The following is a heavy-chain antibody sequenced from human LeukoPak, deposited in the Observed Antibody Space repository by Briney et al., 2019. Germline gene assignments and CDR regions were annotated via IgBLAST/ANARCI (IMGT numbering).Heavy chain of an antibody. CDR2: IYHSGSP. CDR3: ARPISPQGYFGVVID. CDR1: GYSISSASY. D-gene: IGHD3-3*01. Sequence: SETLSHTCAVSGYSISSASYWGWIRQPPGKGLEWIGNIYHSGSPYYNPSLKSRVTISVDTSKNQFSLKLSSVTAADTAVYYCARPISPQGYFGVVIDWGQGTLVTVSS. J-gene: IGHJ4*02. V-gene: IGHV4-38-2*01.